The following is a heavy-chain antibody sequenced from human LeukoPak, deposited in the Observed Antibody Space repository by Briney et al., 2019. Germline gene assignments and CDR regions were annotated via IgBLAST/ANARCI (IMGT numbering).Heavy chain of an antibody. V-gene: IGHV4-38-2*02. D-gene: IGHD2-2*01. CDR2: IYHSGST. CDR1: GYSISSGYY. Sequence: ASETLSLTCTVSGYSISSGYYWGWIRQPPRKGLEWIGSIYHSGSTYYNPSLKSRVTISVDTSKNQFSLKLSSVTAADTAVYYCARDLHCSSTSCYHGSNWFDPWGQGTLVTVSS. CDR3: ARDLHCSSTSCYHGSNWFDP. J-gene: IGHJ5*02.